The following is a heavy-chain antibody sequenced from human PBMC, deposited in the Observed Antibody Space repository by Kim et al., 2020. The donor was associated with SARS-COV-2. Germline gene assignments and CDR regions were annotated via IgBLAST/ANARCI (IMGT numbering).Heavy chain of an antibody. D-gene: IGHD3-22*01. Sequence: SETLSLTCAVYGGSFSGYYWSWIRQPPGKGLEWIGEINHSGSTNYNPSLKSRVTISVDTSKNQFSLKLSSVTAADTAVYYCASWVYDSSGYTSDYFQHWG. V-gene: IGHV4-34*01. J-gene: IGHJ1*01. CDR3: ASWVYDSSGYTSDYFQH. CDR1: GGSFSGYY. CDR2: INHSGST.